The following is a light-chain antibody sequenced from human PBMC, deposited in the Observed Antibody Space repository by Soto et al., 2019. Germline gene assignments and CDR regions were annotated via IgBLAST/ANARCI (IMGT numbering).Light chain of an antibody. CDR3: QQSYSTPRT. J-gene: IGKJ1*01. V-gene: IGKV1-12*01. CDR2: AAS. CDR1: QGISSW. Sequence: DIQMTQSPSSGSASVGDRVTVTFRASQGISSWLAWYQKKPGKAPKLLIYAASSLQSGVPSRFSGSGSGTDFTLTISSLQPEDFATYYCQQSYSTPRTFGQGTKVDIK.